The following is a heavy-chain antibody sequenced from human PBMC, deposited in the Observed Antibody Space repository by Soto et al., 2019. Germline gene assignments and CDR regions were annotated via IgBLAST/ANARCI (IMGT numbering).Heavy chain of an antibody. D-gene: IGHD3-16*02. CDR1: GDSLSSYF. CDR2: VHSSGST. V-gene: IGHV4-59*01. J-gene: IGHJ2*01. Sequence: QVQLQESGPGLVKPSKTLSLTCTVSGDSLSSYFWSWIRQPPGKGLEWIGYVHSSGSTNYHPSLKSRVTISVDMSKNQFSLKLSSVTAEDTAVYYCARDLVNWYFDLWGRGTLVTVSS. CDR3: ARDLVNWYFDL.